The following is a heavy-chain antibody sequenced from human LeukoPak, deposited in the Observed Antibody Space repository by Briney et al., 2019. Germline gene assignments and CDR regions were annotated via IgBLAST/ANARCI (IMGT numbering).Heavy chain of an antibody. D-gene: IGHD5-12*01. CDR2: IYYSGST. J-gene: IGHJ5*02. CDR1: GGSISSSSYY. CDR3: ARDVDTVATVWFDL. V-gene: IGHV4-39*02. Sequence: SETLSLTCTVSGGSISSSSYYWGWIRQPPGTGLEWIGTIYYSGSTYYNPSLKSRVTISVDTSQNQFSLRLSSVTAADTAVYYCARDVDTVATVWFDLWGQGTLVTVSS.